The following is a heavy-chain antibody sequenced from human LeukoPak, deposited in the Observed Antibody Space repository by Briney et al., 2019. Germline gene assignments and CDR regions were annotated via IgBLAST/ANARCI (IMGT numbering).Heavy chain of an antibody. CDR2: IIPILGIA. J-gene: IGHJ4*02. CDR1: GGTFSSYA. V-gene: IGHV1-69*04. D-gene: IGHD5-24*01. CDR3: ASPLRRDGYNLGY. Sequence: ASVKVSCKASGGTFSSYAISWVRQAPGQGLEWMGRIIPILGIANYAQKLQGRVTITADKSTSTAYMELSSLRSEDTAVYYCASPLRRDGYNLGYWGQGTLVTVSS.